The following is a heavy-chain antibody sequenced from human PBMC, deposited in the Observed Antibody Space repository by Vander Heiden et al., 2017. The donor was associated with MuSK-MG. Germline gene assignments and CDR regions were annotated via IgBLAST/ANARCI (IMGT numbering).Heavy chain of an antibody. D-gene: IGHD6-25*01. CDR1: GYTFTSYA. CDR2: SNAGNGNT. CDR3: AKETAETYYYYDMDV. Sequence: QVQLVQSGAEVKKPGASVKVSCKASGYTFTSYAMHWVRQAPGQRLEWMGWSNAGNGNTKYYQKFQRRVTITRDTSASTAYMELSSLRSEDTAVYYCAKETAETYYYYDMDVWGQGTTVTVSS. V-gene: IGHV1-3*01. J-gene: IGHJ6*02.